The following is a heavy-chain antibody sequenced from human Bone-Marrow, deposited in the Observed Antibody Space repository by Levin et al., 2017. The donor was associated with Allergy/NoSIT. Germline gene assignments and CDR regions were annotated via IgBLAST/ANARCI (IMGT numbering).Heavy chain of an antibody. D-gene: IGHD3-3*01. J-gene: IGHJ3*02. V-gene: IGHV3-15*01. CDR3: TINRRAAHDFWSVNDAFDI. CDR1: GFTFSNAW. CDR2: SKSKTDGGTT. Sequence: GGSLRLSCAASGFTFSNAWMSWVRQAPGKGLEWVGRSKSKTDGGTTDYAAPVKGRFTISRDDSKNTLYLQMNSLKTEDTAVYYCTINRRAAHDFWSVNDAFDIWGQGTMVTVSS.